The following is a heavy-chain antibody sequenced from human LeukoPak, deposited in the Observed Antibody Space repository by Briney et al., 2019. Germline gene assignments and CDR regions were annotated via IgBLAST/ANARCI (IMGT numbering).Heavy chain of an antibody. J-gene: IGHJ4*02. CDR3: ATQPPSYYYFDY. D-gene: IGHD2-21*01. Sequence: PSETLSLTCAVYSGSFSGYYWSWIRQPPGKGLEWIGEIYHSGSTNYNPSLKSRVSISVDTSKNQFSLKLSSLTAADTAVYYCATQPPSYYYFDYWGQGTLVTVSS. CDR1: SGSFSGYY. CDR2: IYHSGST. V-gene: IGHV4-34*01.